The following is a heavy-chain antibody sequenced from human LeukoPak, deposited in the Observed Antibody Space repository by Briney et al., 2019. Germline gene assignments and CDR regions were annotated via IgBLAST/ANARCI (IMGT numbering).Heavy chain of an antibody. V-gene: IGHV3-23*01. CDR2: ISGNGGST. J-gene: IGHJ4*02. CDR3: ARGQYGGYDSIGGY. Sequence: GGSLRLSCAASGFTFSSYAMSWVRQAPGKGLEWVSAISGNGGSTYYADSVKGRFTISRDNAKNTLYLQMNSLRAEDTAVYYCARGQYGGYDSIGGYWGQGTLVTVSS. CDR1: GFTFSSYA. D-gene: IGHD5-12*01.